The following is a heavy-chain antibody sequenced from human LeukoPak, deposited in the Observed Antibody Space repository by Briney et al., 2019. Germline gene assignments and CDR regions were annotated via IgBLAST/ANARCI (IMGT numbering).Heavy chain of an antibody. CDR2: IKQDGSEK. CDR1: GFTFSSYW. CDR3: AKDIYYDSSGYRGYFDY. J-gene: IGHJ4*02. D-gene: IGHD3-22*01. Sequence: GGSLRLSCAASGFTFSSYWMSWVRQAPGKGLEWAANIKQDGSEKYYVDSLKGRFTVSRDNSKNTLFLQMNSLRAEDTAVYYCAKDIYYDSSGYRGYFDYWGQGTLVTVSS. V-gene: IGHV3-7*01.